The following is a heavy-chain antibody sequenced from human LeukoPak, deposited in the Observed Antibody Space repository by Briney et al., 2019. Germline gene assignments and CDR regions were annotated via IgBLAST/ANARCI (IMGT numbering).Heavy chain of an antibody. CDR2: ISYDGSNK. CDR3: ARHYGP. D-gene: IGHD3-16*01. V-gene: IGHV3-30*03. CDR1: GFTFSSYG. Sequence: GRSLRLSCAASGFTFSSYGMHWVRQAPGKGLEWVAVISYDGSNKYYADSVKGRFTISRDNSKNTLYLQMNSLRAEDTAVYYCARHYGPWGQGTLVTVSS. J-gene: IGHJ4*02.